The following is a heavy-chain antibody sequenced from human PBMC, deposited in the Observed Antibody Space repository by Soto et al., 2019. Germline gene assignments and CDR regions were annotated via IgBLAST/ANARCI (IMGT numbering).Heavy chain of an antibody. CDR1: GFTFSSYA. CDR2: ISGSGGST. D-gene: IGHD3-10*01. CDR3: AKDVLDGSGSYYPDPFDY. J-gene: IGHJ4*02. Sequence: PGRSLRLSCAASGFTFSSYAMSWVRQAPGKGLEWVSAISGSGGSTYYADSVKGRFTISRDNSKNTLYLQMNSLRAEDTAVYYCAKDVLDGSGSYYPDPFDYWGQGNLVTVS. V-gene: IGHV3-23*01.